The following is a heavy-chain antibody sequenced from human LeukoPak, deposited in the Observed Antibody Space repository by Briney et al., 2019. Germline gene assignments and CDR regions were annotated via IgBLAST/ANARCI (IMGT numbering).Heavy chain of an antibody. CDR1: GFIFDDFG. V-gene: IGHV3-20*04. CDR3: TRDETGIGY. D-gene: IGHD1-1*01. J-gene: IGHJ4*02. Sequence: PGGSLRLSCAASGFIFDDFGMTWVRQAPGKGLEWVSSINWNGDITPYADSVKGRFTISRDNAKNALYLQMNSLRPEDTALYFCTRDETGIGYWGQGTLVTVSS. CDR2: INWNGDIT.